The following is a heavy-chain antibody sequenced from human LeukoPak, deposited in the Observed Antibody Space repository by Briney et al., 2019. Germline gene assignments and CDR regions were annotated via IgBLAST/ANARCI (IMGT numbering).Heavy chain of an antibody. CDR2: IYSGDSA. V-gene: IGHV3-53*05. Sequence: GGSLRLSCAAFEFTVSSSYMSWVRQAPGKGLEWVSVIYSGDSAYYADSVKGRFTISRDNSKNTLYLQMNSLRAEDTAVYYCAKDKIRYYYGSGSSVPYMDVWGKGTTVTISS. J-gene: IGHJ6*03. CDR3: AKDKIRYYYGSGSSVPYMDV. D-gene: IGHD3-10*01. CDR1: EFTVSSSY.